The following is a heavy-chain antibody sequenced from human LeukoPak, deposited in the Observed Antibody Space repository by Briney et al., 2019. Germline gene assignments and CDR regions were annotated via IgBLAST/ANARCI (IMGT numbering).Heavy chain of an antibody. J-gene: IGHJ4*02. V-gene: IGHV3-7*01. D-gene: IGHD2-15*01. CDR3: ARDGGPLDY. Sequence: GGSLRLSWAASGFTFSSYWMSWVRQAPGKGLERAANVKQVGSEKSYAASVTGRSTISRDNAKNSLYLQMNSLRAEDTAVYYCARDGGPLDYWGQGTLVTVSS. CDR1: GFTFSSYW. CDR2: VKQVGSEK.